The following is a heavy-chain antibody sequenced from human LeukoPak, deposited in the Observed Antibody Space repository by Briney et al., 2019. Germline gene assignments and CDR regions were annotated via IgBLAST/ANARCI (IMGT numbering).Heavy chain of an antibody. D-gene: IGHD1-26*01. V-gene: IGHV3-30-3*01. Sequence: GGSLRLSCAASGFTFSSCAMHWVRQAPGKGLEWVAVMSCDGSKKYYADSVKGLFTISRDNAKNTLYLQMNSLRAEDTAVYYCARDVGTPYYGMDVWGQGSTVTVSS. CDR3: ARDVGTPYYGMDV. CDR1: GFTFSSCA. CDR2: MSCDGSKK. J-gene: IGHJ6*02.